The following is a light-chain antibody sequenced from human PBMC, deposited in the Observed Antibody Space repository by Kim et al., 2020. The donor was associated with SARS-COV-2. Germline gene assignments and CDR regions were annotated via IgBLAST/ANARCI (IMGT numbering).Light chain of an antibody. Sequence: SYELTQPPSVSVAPGKTARITCGGNNIGSKSVHWYQQKPGQAPVLVIYYDSARPSGIPERFSGSNSGNTATLTISRVEAGDEADYYCQVWDSSSDHPRVF. CDR2: YDS. J-gene: IGLJ2*01. V-gene: IGLV3-21*04. CDR3: QVWDSSSDHPRV. CDR1: NIGSKS.